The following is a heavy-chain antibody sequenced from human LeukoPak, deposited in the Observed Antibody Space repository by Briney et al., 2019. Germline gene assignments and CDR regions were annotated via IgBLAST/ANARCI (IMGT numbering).Heavy chain of an antibody. Sequence: SEPLSLTCTVSGGSISSDYWSWIRQSPGKGLEWIAYINYRGTTLYNPSLSSRVIISIDTPKNQFSLKLSSVTAADTALYYCARHRGGADWQNWFDPWGQGTLVTVSS. CDR2: INYRGTT. J-gene: IGHJ5*02. CDR3: ARHRGGADWQNWFDP. CDR1: GGSISSDY. V-gene: IGHV4-59*08. D-gene: IGHD2-21*02.